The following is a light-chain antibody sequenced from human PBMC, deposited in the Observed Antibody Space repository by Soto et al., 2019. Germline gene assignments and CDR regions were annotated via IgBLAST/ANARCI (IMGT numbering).Light chain of an antibody. CDR1: QSVSSY. CDR2: DAS. CDR3: RQYGRSLGFA. V-gene: IGKV3-20*01. Sequence: EIEFTQSPATLSLSPGEIATLSCRASQSVSSYLAWYQQKPGQAPWLLIYDASNRATGIPDRFSGSGSGTDFTLTISRLEPEDFAVYYCRQYGRSLGFAFGGGTKVDIK. J-gene: IGKJ4*01.